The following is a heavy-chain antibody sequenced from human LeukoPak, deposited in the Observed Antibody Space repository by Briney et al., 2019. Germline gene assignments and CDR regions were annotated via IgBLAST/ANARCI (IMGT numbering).Heavy chain of an antibody. V-gene: IGHV3-11*01. CDR2: IRGSGTYM. CDR1: GFSFSDYY. Sequence: GGTLRLSCAASGFSFSDYYMTWIRQAPGKGLEWVSYIRGSGTYMRYGDSVKGRFTISRDNAENSLYLQMNSLRAEDTAVYYCAKDTAPGSIVGATEYCDYWGQGTLVTVSS. CDR3: AKDTAPGSIVGATEYCDY. D-gene: IGHD1-26*01. J-gene: IGHJ4*02.